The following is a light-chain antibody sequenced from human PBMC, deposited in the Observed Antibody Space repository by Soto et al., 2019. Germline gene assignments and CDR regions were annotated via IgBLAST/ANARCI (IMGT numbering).Light chain of an antibody. CDR2: DAS. J-gene: IGKJ4*01. CDR1: QTIKSS. CDR3: QQRSDWPLT. V-gene: IGKV3-11*01. Sequence: EIVLTQSPATLSLSPGERATLSCRASQTIKSSLAWYQQRPGRAPRLLIYDASNRATGIPARFSGSGSGTDFTRTISSLEPEDFAVYYCQQRSDWPLTFGGGTKVEIK.